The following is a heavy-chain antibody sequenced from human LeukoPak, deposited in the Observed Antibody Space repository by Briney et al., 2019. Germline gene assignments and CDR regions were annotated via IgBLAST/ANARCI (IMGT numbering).Heavy chain of an antibody. CDR2: IWYDGNNK. Sequence: PGGSLRLSCAASRFTFSSYGMHWVSQAPGKGLEWVAVIWYDGNNKYYADSVKGRFTISRDNSKNTLYLQMNSLRAEDTAVYYCASSTSSEYDIYHFDYWGQGTLVTVSS. D-gene: IGHD3/OR15-3a*01. V-gene: IGHV3-33*01. J-gene: IGHJ4*02. CDR1: RFTFSSYG. CDR3: ASSTSSEYDIYHFDY.